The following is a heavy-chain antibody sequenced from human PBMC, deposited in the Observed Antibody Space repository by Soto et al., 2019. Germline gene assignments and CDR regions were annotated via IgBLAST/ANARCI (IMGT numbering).Heavy chain of an antibody. CDR1: GGSISSYY. Sequence: PSETLSLTCTVAGGSISSYYWSWILQPPGKGLEWIGYIYYSGSTNYNPSLKSRVTISVDTSKNQFSLKLSSVTAADTAVYYCARRYYYGSGSSKYNWFEPWGPGPLVTVPS. CDR2: IYYSGST. D-gene: IGHD3-10*01. CDR3: ARRYYYGSGSSKYNWFEP. V-gene: IGHV4-59*08. J-gene: IGHJ5*02.